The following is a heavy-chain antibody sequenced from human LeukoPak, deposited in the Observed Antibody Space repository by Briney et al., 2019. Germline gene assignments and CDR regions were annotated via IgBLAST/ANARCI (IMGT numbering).Heavy chain of an antibody. D-gene: IGHD2-15*01. CDR1: GFTFSSYS. CDR3: ARASYL. J-gene: IGHJ5*02. Sequence: GGSLRLSCAASGFTFSSYSMNWVRQAPGKGLEWVSVIYSGGSTYYADSVKGRFTISRDNSKNTLYLQMNSLRAEDTAVYYCARASYLWGQGTLVTVSS. CDR2: IYSGGST. V-gene: IGHV3-53*01.